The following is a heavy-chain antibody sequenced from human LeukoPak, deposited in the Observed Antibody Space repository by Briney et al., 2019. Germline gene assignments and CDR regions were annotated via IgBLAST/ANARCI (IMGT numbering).Heavy chain of an antibody. D-gene: IGHD6-19*01. J-gene: IGHJ6*02. CDR2: INPNSGGT. CDR1: GYTFTGYY. Sequence: ASVKVSCKASGYTFTGYYMHWLRLAPGQGLEWLGWINPNSGGTKYAQKFQGRVTMTRDTSISTAYMEVSSLRSDDTAVYYCGRDLEQWRGRMDVWGQGTTVTVSS. V-gene: IGHV1-2*02. CDR3: GRDLEQWRGRMDV.